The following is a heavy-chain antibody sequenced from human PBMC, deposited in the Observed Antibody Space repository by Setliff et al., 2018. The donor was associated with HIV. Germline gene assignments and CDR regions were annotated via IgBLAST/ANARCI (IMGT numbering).Heavy chain of an antibody. J-gene: IGHJ2*01. CDR1: GYSFPTYW. D-gene: IGHD7-27*01. CDR3: ARSNWGSFHYWYFDL. Sequence: SLKISCKGSGYSFPTYWIGWVRQKPGKGLEWMGIIYPSDSNTIYSPSFQGQVTISADKSITTAYLQWSSLEASDTAMYYCARSNWGSFHYWYFDLWGRGTRVTVSS. V-gene: IGHV5-51*01. CDR2: IYPSDSNT.